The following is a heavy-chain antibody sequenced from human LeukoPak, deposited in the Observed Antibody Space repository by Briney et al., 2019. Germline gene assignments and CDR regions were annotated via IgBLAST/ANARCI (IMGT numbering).Heavy chain of an antibody. J-gene: IGHJ6*02. CDR1: GFTVSSNY. Sequence: PGGSLRLSCAASGFTVSSNYMSWVRQAPGKGLEWVANINEDGNARFYVDSVRGRFTISRDNAKNSLYLQMNSLRGEDTSVYYCARDFRSTGGAIWGQGTTVIVSS. CDR3: ARDFRSTGGAI. V-gene: IGHV3-7*01. D-gene: IGHD1-1*01. CDR2: INEDGNAR.